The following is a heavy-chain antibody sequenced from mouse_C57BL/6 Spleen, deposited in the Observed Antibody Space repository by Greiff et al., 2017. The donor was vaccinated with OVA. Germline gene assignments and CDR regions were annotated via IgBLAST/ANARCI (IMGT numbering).Heavy chain of an antibody. CDR2: IDPETGGT. D-gene: IGHD2-3*01. Sequence: LVESGAELVRPGASVTLSCKASGYTFTDYEMHWVKQTPVHGLEWIGAIDPETGGTAYNQKFKGKAILTADKSSSTAYMELRSLTSEDSAVYYCTRLDGYYDYWGQGTTLTVSS. CDR3: TRLDGYYDY. J-gene: IGHJ2*01. CDR1: GYTFTDYE. V-gene: IGHV1-15*01.